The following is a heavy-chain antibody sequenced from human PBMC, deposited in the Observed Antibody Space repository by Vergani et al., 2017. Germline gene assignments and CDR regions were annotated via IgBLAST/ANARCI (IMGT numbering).Heavy chain of an antibody. CDR1: GYTFTSYD. D-gene: IGHD2-2*02. J-gene: IGHJ3*02. CDR2: MNPNSGNT. CDR3: ARALPYCSSTSCYTLDAFDI. Sequence: QVQLVQSGAEVKKPGASVKVSCKASGYTFTSYDINWVRQATGQGLEWMGWMNPNSGNTGYAQKFQGRVTMTRNTSISTAYMELGSLRSEDTAVYYCARALPYCSSTSCYTLDAFDIWGQGTMVTVSS. V-gene: IGHV1-8*01.